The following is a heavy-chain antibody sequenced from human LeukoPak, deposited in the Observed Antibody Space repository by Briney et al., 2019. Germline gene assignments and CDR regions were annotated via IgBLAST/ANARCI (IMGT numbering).Heavy chain of an antibody. V-gene: IGHV3-9*01. D-gene: IGHD2-15*01. CDR1: GFTFDDYA. CDR2: ISWNSGSI. J-gene: IGHJ3*02. Sequence: GGSLRLSCAASGFTFDDYAMPWVRQAPGKGLEWVSGISWNSGSIGYADSVKGRFTISRDNAKNSLYLQMNSLRAEDTALYYCAKDKDCSGGSCYTLYAFDIWGQGTMVTVSS. CDR3: AKDKDCSGGSCYTLYAFDI.